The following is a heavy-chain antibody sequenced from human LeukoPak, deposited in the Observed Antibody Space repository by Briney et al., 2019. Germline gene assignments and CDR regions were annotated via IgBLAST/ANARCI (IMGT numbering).Heavy chain of an antibody. J-gene: IGHJ4*02. Sequence: PSETLSLTCTVSGGSISSSSYYWGWIRQPPGKGLEWIGSIYYSGSTYYNPSLKGRVTISVDTSKNQFSLKLSSVTAADTAVYYCARRVRVVTTVTYYFDYWGQGTLVTVSS. CDR2: IYYSGST. D-gene: IGHD4-11*01. V-gene: IGHV4-39*01. CDR1: GGSISSSSYY. CDR3: ARRVRVVTTVTYYFDY.